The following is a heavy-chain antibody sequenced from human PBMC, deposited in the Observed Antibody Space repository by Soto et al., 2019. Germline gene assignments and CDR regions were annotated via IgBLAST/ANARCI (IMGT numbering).Heavy chain of an antibody. CDR3: AKDLWVRWLQLSNYYGMDV. V-gene: IGHV3-23*01. CDR2: ISGSGGST. CDR1: GFTFSSYA. J-gene: IGHJ6*02. D-gene: IGHD5-12*01. Sequence: GVLRLSCAASGFTFSSYAMSWVRQAPGKGLEWVSAISGSGGSTYYADSVKGRFTISRDNSKNTLYLQMNSLRAEDTAVYYCAKDLWVRWLQLSNYYGMDVWGQGTTVTVSS.